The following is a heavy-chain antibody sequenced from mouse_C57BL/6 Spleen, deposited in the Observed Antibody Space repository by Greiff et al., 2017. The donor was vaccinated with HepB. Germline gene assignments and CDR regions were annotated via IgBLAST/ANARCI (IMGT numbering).Heavy chain of an antibody. CDR1: GYAFSSSW. CDR2: IYPGDGDT. D-gene: IGHD2-5*01. Sequence: VQLQQSGPELVKPGDSVKISCKASGYAFSSSWMNWVKQRPGKGLEWIGRIYPGDGDTNYNGKFKGKATLTADKSSSNAYMQLSSLTSEDSAVYICARSGYSKGNAMDYWGQGTSVTVSS. J-gene: IGHJ4*01. V-gene: IGHV1-82*01. CDR3: ARSGYSKGNAMDY.